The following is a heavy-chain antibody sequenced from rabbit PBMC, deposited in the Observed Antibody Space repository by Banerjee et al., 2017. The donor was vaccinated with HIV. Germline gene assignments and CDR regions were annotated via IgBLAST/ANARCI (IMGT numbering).Heavy chain of an antibody. CDR3: GRDRDGDAGYGSLAL. Sequence: QEQLEESGGDLVQPGGSLKLSCKASGFDFSNKYVMCWVRQAPGKGLELIACIYTSSGSTWYASWVNGRFTISRSTSLNTVDLRMTSLTAADTATYFCGRDRDGDAGYGSLALWGPGTLVTV. CDR2: IYTSSGST. V-gene: IGHV1S43*01. J-gene: IGHJ4*01. CDR1: GFDFSNKYV. D-gene: IGHD6-1*01.